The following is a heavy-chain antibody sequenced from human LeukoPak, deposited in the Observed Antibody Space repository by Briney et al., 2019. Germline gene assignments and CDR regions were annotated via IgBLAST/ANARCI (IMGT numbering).Heavy chain of an antibody. V-gene: IGHV4-59*08. D-gene: IGHD3-22*01. CDR1: GGSISSCY. J-gene: IGHJ4*02. Sequence: SETLSLTCTVSGGSISSCYWCWIRQPPAQGLGWIGCIYYSGSSTYNPSLKSRVTISVDTSNNHFSLKLSSVTAADTAVYYCARHRYYDSSGYLIDYWGQGTLVTVSS. CDR3: ARHRYYDSSGYLIDY. CDR2: IYYSGSS.